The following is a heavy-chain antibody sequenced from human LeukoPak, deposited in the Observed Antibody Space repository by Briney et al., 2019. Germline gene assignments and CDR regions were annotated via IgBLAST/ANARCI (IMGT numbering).Heavy chain of an antibody. J-gene: IGHJ4*02. CDR1: GGTFSSYA. CDR2: IIPIFGTA. V-gene: IGHV1-69*05. D-gene: IGHD4-23*01. CDR3: ARDPLRNYGGGTFDY. Sequence: SVKVSCKASGGTFSSYAISWVPQAPGQGLEWMGRIIPIFGTANYAQKFQGRVTITTDESTSTAYMELSSLRSEDTAVYYCARDPLRNYGGGTFDYWGQGTLVTVSS.